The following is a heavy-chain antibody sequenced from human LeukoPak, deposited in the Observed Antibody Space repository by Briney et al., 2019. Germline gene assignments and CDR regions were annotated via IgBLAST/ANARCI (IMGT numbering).Heavy chain of an antibody. D-gene: IGHD3-22*01. CDR3: ARRWNYKDSFDL. CDR1: GDSITNHY. CDR2: IYYNGII. Sequence: SETLSLTCIVSGDSITNHYWSLIRRPPGKGLEWIGYIYYNGIINYNPSLKSRVTISVDTSRNQFSMKLNSVTAADTAVYYCARRWNYKDSFDLWGQGKMVTVSS. V-gene: IGHV4-59*11. J-gene: IGHJ3*01.